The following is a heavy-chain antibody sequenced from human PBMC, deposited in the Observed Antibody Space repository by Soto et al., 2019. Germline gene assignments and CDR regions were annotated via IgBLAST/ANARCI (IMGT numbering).Heavy chain of an antibody. V-gene: IGHV4-31*03. J-gene: IGHJ4*02. CDR3: ARDRGGNPDY. Sequence: KSSETLSLTCTVSGGSISSGGYYWGWIRQHPGKGLEWIGYIYYSGSTYYNPSLKSRVTISVDTSKNQFPLKLSSVAAADTAVYYCARDRGGNPDYWGQGTLVTVSS. CDR2: IYYSGST. CDR1: GGSISSGGYY. D-gene: IGHD2-15*01.